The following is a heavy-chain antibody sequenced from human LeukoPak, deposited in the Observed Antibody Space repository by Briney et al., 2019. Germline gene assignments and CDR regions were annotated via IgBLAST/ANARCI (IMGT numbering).Heavy chain of an antibody. D-gene: IGHD3-22*01. Sequence: GSLRLSCAASGFTLSSYAMHWVRQAPGKGLEWVAVISYDGSNKYYADSVKGRFTISRDNSKNTLYLQMNSLRAEDTAVYYCARGYDYYDSSGYPPLDYWGQGTLVTVSS. V-gene: IGHV3-30-3*01. CDR3: ARGYDYYDSSGYPPLDY. CDR2: ISYDGSNK. CDR1: GFTLSSYA. J-gene: IGHJ4*02.